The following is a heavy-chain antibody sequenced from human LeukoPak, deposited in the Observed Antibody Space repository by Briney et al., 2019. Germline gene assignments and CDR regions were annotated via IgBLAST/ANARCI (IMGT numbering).Heavy chain of an antibody. Sequence: PGGSLRLSCAASGFTFSSYAMHWVRQAPGKGLEWVAVISYDGSNKYYADSVKGRFTISRDNSKNTLYLQMNSLRAEDTAVYYCARDGEQLVYFDYWGQGTLVTVSS. CDR2: ISYDGSNK. CDR3: ARDGEQLVYFDY. CDR1: GFTFSSYA. D-gene: IGHD6-6*01. V-gene: IGHV3-30*04. J-gene: IGHJ4*02.